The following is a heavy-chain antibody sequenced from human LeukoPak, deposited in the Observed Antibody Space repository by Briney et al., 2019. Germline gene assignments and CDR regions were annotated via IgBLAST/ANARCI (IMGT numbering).Heavy chain of an antibody. V-gene: IGHV3-23*01. CDR1: GFTYSSYA. Sequence: PGGSLRLSCAASGFTYSSYAMSWVRQAPGKGLEWVSGISGSGGSTYYADSVKGRFTISRDNSKNTLYLQMNSLRAEDTAVYYCAKDRYYDSSGYFRLAQHWGQGTLVTVSS. J-gene: IGHJ1*01. CDR2: ISGSGGST. CDR3: AKDRYYDSSGYFRLAQH. D-gene: IGHD3-22*01.